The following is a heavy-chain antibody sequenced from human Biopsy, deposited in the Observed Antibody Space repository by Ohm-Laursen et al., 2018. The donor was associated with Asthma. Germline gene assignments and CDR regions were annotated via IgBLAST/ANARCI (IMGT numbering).Heavy chain of an antibody. J-gene: IGHJ3*02. CDR2: VSSDGHNK. D-gene: IGHD3-22*01. Sequence: SLRLSCAASGFVFSQCGMHWVRQGPGKGLEWVALVSSDGHNKYYEDSVMGRFTISRDNSRNRLYLQINRLTVEDSAVYFCARQSGQDYGDSSGFDIWGQGTKVAVSS. CDR3: ARQSGQDYGDSSGFDI. CDR1: GFVFSQCG. V-gene: IGHV3-30*03.